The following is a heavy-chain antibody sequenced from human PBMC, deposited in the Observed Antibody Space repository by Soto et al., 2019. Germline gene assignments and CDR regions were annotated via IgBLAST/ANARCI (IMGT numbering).Heavy chain of an antibody. Sequence: QVQLVQSEAEVKKPGASVKVSCKTSGYTFTTYYMHWVRQAPGEGLEWMGLINPSLGTTTYAQKFQGRVTMITDTSTSTVYMELSSLRSEDTAVYYCTRAFSSSRKLLSDYWGQGTLVTVSS. V-gene: IGHV1-46*01. CDR2: INPSLGTT. D-gene: IGHD2-2*01. CDR1: GYTFTTYY. J-gene: IGHJ4*02. CDR3: TRAFSSSRKLLSDY.